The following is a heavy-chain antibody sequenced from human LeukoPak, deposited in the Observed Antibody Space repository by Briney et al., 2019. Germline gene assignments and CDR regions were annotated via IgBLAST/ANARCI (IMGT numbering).Heavy chain of an antibody. D-gene: IGHD4-17*01. V-gene: IGHV3-48*01. J-gene: IGHJ4*02. CDR3: VRVNDYGDRNLYCFGY. Sequence: GGSLRLSCAASGFTFSSYSMSWVRQAPGKGLEWVSYISTSSSTIYYADSVKGRFTISRDNSKNTLYLQTSSLRGEDTAVYYCVRVNDYGDRNLYCFGYWGQGTLVTVSS. CDR1: GFTFSSYS. CDR2: ISTSSSTI.